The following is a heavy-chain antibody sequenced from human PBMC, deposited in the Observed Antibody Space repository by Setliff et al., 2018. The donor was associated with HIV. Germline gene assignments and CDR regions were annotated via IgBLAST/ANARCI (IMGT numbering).Heavy chain of an antibody. J-gene: IGHJ4*02. D-gene: IGHD4-17*01. CDR1: GYTFTSYG. V-gene: IGHV1-18*01. CDR3: AITHDYGEMGSLYYFDY. CDR2: ISAYNGNT. Sequence: ASVKVSCKASGYTFTSYGISWVRQAPGQGLEWMGWISAYNGNTNYAQKLQGRVTMTTDTSTSTAYMELRSLRSDDTAVYYCAITHDYGEMGSLYYFDYWGQGTLVTVAS.